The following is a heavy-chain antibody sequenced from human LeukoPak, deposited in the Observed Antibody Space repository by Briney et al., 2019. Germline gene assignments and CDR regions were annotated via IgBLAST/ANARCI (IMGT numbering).Heavy chain of an antibody. V-gene: IGHV4-30-2*01. D-gene: IGHD1-20*01. Sequence: PSETLSLTCTVSGGSISSGGYYWSWIRQPPGKGLEWIGYIYHSGSTYYNPSLKSRDTISVDRSKNQFSLKLSSVTAADTAVYYCARLGITGTRGWFDPWGQGTLVTVSS. CDR1: GGSISSGGYY. CDR3: ARLGITGTRGWFDP. CDR2: IYHSGST. J-gene: IGHJ5*02.